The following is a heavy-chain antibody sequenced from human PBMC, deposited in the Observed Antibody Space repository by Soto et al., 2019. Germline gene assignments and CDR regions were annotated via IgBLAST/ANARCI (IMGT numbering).Heavy chain of an antibody. J-gene: IGHJ6*02. CDR2: ISGSGGST. CDR3: AKESMTTVTRYYYGMDV. Sequence: PGGSLRLSCAASGFTFSSYAMSWVRQAPGKGLEWVSAISGSGGSTYYADSVKGRFTLSRDNSKNTLYLQMNSQRAEDTAVYYCAKESMTTVTRYYYGMDVWGQGTTVTVSS. V-gene: IGHV3-23*01. D-gene: IGHD4-17*01. CDR1: GFTFSSYA.